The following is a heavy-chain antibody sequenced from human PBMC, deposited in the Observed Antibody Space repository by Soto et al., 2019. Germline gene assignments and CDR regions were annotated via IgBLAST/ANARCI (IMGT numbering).Heavy chain of an antibody. J-gene: IGHJ5*02. V-gene: IGHV4-39*07. CDR2: NYHSGNP. Sequence: SETLSLTYSVSGVSISSSGDYWGWIRQPPGKGREVIRPNYHSGNPYYNPAPKSRVIISVDRSKKQVSLKVRSVTSADTAFYYCARETYGDYFGYFDPWGQGIQVTVSS. CDR3: ARETYGDYFGYFDP. CDR1: GVSISSSGDY. D-gene: IGHD4-17*01.